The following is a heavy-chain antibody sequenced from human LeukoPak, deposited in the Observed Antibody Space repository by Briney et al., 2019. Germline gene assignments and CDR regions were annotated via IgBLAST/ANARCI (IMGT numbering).Heavy chain of an antibody. CDR1: GGTFSSYA. D-gene: IGHD6-19*01. CDR3: ARVHSSGWRGSPWFDP. J-gene: IGHJ5*02. CDR2: IIPIFGTA. V-gene: IGHV1-69*13. Sequence: SVKVSCKASGGTFSSYAISWVRQAPGQGLEWMGGIIPIFGTANYAQKFQGRVTITADESTSTAYMELSSLRSEDTAVYYCARVHSSGWRGSPWFDPWGQGTLVTVSS.